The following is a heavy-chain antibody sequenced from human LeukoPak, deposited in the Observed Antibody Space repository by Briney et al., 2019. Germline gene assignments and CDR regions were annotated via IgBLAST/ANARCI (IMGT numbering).Heavy chain of an antibody. CDR3: ARVPLYYDSSGVGWFDP. CDR1: GGSISSYY. Sequence: SETLSLTCTVSGGSISSYYWSWIRQPPGKGLDWIGYIYYSGSTNYNSSLKSRVTISVDTSKNQFSLKLSSVTAADTAVYYCARVPLYYDSSGVGWFDPWGQGTLVTVSS. V-gene: IGHV4-59*01. D-gene: IGHD3-22*01. CDR2: IYYSGST. J-gene: IGHJ5*02.